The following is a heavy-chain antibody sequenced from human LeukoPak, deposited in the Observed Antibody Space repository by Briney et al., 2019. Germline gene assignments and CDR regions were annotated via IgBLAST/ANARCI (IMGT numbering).Heavy chain of an antibody. CDR3: ARGSMVRGLY. CDR1: GGSFSGYY. V-gene: IGHV4-30-4*08. D-gene: IGHD3-10*01. Sequence: PSETLSLTCAVYGGSFSGYYWSWIRQPPGKGLEWIGYIYYSGSTYYNPSLKSRVTISVDTSKNQFSLKLSSVTAADTAVYYCARGSMVRGLYWGQGTLVTVSS. J-gene: IGHJ4*02. CDR2: IYYSGST.